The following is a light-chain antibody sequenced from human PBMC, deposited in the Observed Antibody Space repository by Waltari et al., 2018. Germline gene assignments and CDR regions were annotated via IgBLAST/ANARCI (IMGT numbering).Light chain of an antibody. Sequence: DILLTQSPTSLSASIGDRVTITCQASQHINNYLNWYQRKPGKAPKLLIYDASDLEPGVPLRFSGTGYGASFTLTISSLQPEDVATYYCQQFDAFPYTFGQGTNLQIK. CDR1: QHINNY. CDR2: DAS. CDR3: QQFDAFPYT. J-gene: IGKJ2*01. V-gene: IGKV1-33*01.